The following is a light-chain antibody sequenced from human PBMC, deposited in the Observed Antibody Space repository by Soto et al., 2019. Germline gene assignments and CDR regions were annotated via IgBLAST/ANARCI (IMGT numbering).Light chain of an antibody. CDR1: QSVSSRY. J-gene: IGKJ5*01. CDR3: QQYGSSPPVT. Sequence: EMVLTQSPGTLSLSPGERATLSCRASQSVSSRYLAWYQQKPGQAPRLLIYAASSRATAIPDRFSGSGSGADFTLTISRLEPEDFAVYYCQQYGSSPPVTFGQGTRLEIK. V-gene: IGKV3-20*01. CDR2: AAS.